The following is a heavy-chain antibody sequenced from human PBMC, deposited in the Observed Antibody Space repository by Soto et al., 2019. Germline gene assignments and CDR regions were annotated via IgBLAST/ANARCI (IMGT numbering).Heavy chain of an antibody. CDR1: GYSFTNYW. CDR2: IYPGDSDT. J-gene: IGHJ4*02. V-gene: IGHV5-51*01. CDR3: ARHGKTMKKLIDD. D-gene: IGHD2-15*01. Sequence: PGESLKISCQAPGYSFTNYWIGWVRQMPGKGLELMGIIYPGDSDTRYSPSFQGQVTISADKSISTTYLQWSSLKASDTAMYYCARHGKTMKKLIDDWGQGTLVTVAS.